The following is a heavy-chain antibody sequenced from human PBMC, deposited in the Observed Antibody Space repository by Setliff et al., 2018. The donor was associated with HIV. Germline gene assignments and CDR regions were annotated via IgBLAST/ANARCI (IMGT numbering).Heavy chain of an antibody. Sequence: PSETLSLTCTVSGGSISSSSHYWGWIRQPPGKGLEWIGSMSYSGNTYNNPSLKSRVTISVDTSKNQFSLKLSSVTAADTAVYYCARDDYGDYTAFDIWGQGTMVTVSS. V-gene: IGHV4-39*07. J-gene: IGHJ3*02. CDR2: MSYSGNT. D-gene: IGHD4-17*01. CDR3: ARDDYGDYTAFDI. CDR1: GGSISSSSHY.